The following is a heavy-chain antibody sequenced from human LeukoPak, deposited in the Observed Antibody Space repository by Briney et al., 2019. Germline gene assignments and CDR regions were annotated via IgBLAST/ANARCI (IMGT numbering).Heavy chain of an antibody. CDR2: ISGSGGGT. CDR1: GFTFSSYA. V-gene: IGHV3-23*01. Sequence: PGGSLRLSCAASGFTFSSYAMSWVRQAPGKGLEWVAAISGSGGGTYYADSVKGRFTISGDNSKNTLYLQMNSLRAEDTAVYYCAKDPSSYSSGWYFIYSGQGTLVTVYS. D-gene: IGHD6-19*01. CDR3: AKDPSSYSSGWYFIY. J-gene: IGHJ4*02.